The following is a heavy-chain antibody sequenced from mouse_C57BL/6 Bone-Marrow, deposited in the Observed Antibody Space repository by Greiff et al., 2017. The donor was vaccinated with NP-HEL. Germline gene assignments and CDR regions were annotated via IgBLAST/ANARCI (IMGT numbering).Heavy chain of an antibody. Sequence: VKLMESGAELVRPGASVTLSCKASGYTFTDYEMHWVKQTPVHGLEWIGAIDPETGGTAYNQKFKGKAILTADKSSSTAYMELRSLTSEDSAVYYCTREDWEGWYFDVWGTGTTVTVSS. V-gene: IGHV1-15*01. CDR3: TREDWEGWYFDV. D-gene: IGHD4-1*01. J-gene: IGHJ1*03. CDR2: IDPETGGT. CDR1: GYTFTDYE.